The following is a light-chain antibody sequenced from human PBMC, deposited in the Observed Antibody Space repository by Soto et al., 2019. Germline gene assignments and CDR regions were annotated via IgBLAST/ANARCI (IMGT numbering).Light chain of an antibody. V-gene: IGKV1-5*01. CDR2: DAS. CDR3: LQYNGYSGT. Sequence: DIQMTQSPSTLSAPVGDTVTITCRASQSISTWLAWYQHKPGEAPRLPIFDASNLERGVPSRFSGSGSGTDFTLTISSLQPDDFATYYCLQYNGYSGTFGQGTKVDIK. J-gene: IGKJ1*01. CDR1: QSISTW.